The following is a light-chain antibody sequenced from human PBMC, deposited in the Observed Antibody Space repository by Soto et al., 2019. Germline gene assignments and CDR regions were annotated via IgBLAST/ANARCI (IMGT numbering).Light chain of an antibody. Sequence: DIQMTQSPSTLSTSVGDRVTITCRASQSISSWLAWYQQKPGKAPKLLIYDASSLESGVPSRFSGSGSGTEFTLTISSLQPDDFATYYCQQYNSFALTFGGGTRWIS. J-gene: IGKJ4*01. V-gene: IGKV1-5*01. CDR3: QQYNSFALT. CDR2: DAS. CDR1: QSISSW.